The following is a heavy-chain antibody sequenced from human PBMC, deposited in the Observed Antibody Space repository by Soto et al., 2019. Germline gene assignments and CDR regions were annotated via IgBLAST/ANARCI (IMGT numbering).Heavy chain of an antibody. CDR2: ISGSGGNT. J-gene: IGHJ6*03. V-gene: IGHV3-23*01. D-gene: IGHD5-12*01. CDR1: GFTFSSYA. Sequence: GGSLRLSCAASGFTFSSYAMSWVRQAPGKGLEWVSVISGSGGNTYYADSVKGRFTISRDNSKNTLSLHMNSLRAEDTALYYCAKVAGGRGYLYYFMDVWGKGTTVTVSS. CDR3: AKVAGGRGYLYYFMDV.